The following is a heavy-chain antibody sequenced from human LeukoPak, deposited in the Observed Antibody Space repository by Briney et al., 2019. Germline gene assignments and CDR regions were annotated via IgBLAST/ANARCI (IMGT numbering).Heavy chain of an antibody. D-gene: IGHD5-18*01. CDR1: GFTFSSYA. Sequence: GGSLRLSCAASGFTFSSYAMSWVRQAPGKGLEWVSSIGGGGGSTYYADSVKGRFTISRDNSKNTLYLQMDSLRAEDTAAYYCAKETGGNSYGYLYDYWGQGTLVTVSS. CDR3: AKETGGNSYGYLYDY. V-gene: IGHV3-23*01. J-gene: IGHJ4*02. CDR2: IGGGGGST.